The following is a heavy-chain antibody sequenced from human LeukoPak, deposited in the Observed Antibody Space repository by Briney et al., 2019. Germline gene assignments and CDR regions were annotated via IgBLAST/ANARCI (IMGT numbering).Heavy chain of an antibody. CDR2: IYYSGST. CDR1: SGSISSYY. J-gene: IGHJ4*02. CDR3: ARWGSLSGYYFDY. Sequence: SQTLSLTCTVSSGSISSYYWNWIRQPPGKGLEWIGYIYYSGSTNYNPSVNSRVTISVDSSKNQFSLKLSSVTAADTAVYYCARWGSLSGYYFDYWGQGTLVTVSS. V-gene: IGHV4-59*13. D-gene: IGHD5-12*01.